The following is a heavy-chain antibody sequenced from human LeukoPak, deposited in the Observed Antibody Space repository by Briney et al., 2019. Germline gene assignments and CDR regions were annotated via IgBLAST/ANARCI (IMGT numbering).Heavy chain of an antibody. V-gene: IGHV4-39*01. CDR1: GGSISSSSYY. CDR2: IYYSGST. Sequence: SESLSLTCTVSGGSISSSSYYWGWIRQPPGKGLKWIGSIYYSGSTYYNPSLKSRVTISVDTSKNQFSLKLSSVTAADTAVYYCARHRSITIFGVVITYFDYWGQGTLVTVSS. CDR3: ARHRSITIFGVVITYFDY. D-gene: IGHD3-3*01. J-gene: IGHJ4*02.